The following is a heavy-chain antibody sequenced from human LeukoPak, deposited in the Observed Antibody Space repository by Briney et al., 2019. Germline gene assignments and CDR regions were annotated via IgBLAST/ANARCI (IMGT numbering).Heavy chain of an antibody. Sequence: PGGSLRLSCAASGFAFSSYGMHWVRQAPGKGLEWVAFIRYDGSEKNYADSVKGRFTISRDNSKNTVYLQMNSLRAEDTAVYYCARGLEGQQLVLGYWGQGTLVTVSS. CDR2: IRYDGSEK. CDR1: GFAFSSYG. V-gene: IGHV3-30*02. CDR3: ARGLEGQQLVLGY. D-gene: IGHD6-13*01. J-gene: IGHJ4*02.